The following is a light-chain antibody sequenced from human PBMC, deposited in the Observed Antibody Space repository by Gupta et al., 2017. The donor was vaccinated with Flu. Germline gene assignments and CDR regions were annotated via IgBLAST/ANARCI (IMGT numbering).Light chain of an antibody. Sequence: QSALTQPASVSGSPGQSITISCIGTSSYVGGYNYVSWYQQHPGIAPKLLIYEVSNRPSGVSNRFSGSKSGNTASLTISGLQAEDEADYYCSSYSSSSTLFVFGTGTKVTVL. J-gene: IGLJ1*01. CDR3: SSYSSSSTLFV. V-gene: IGLV2-14*01. CDR2: EVS. CDR1: SSYVGGYNY.